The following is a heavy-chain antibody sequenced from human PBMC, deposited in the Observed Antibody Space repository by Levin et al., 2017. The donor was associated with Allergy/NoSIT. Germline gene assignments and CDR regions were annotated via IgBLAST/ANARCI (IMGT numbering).Heavy chain of an antibody. CDR2: IIPIFGTA. V-gene: IGHV1-69*13. J-gene: IGHJ4*01. Sequence: ASVKVSCKASGGTFSSYAISWVRQAPGQGLEWMGGIIPIFGTANYAQKFQGRVTITADESTSTAYMELSSLRSEDTAVYYCARVYPSRGYSYGLPHFDYWGHGTLVTVSS. CDR3: ARVYPSRGYSYGLPHFDY. D-gene: IGHD5-18*01. CDR1: GGTFSSYA.